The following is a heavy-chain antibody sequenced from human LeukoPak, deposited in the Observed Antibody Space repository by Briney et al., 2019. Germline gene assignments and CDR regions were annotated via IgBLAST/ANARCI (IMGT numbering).Heavy chain of an antibody. Sequence: GGSLRLTCAAPEFTFSRYAMTWVRQAPGKGLEWVSSITSRDGRTSYADSVKGRFTISRDNSKNTLYVQMNSLRAEDTAIYYCAKDLKYSSSSPIDYWGQGTLVTVSS. J-gene: IGHJ4*02. CDR3: AKDLKYSSSSPIDY. D-gene: IGHD6-13*01. CDR2: ITSRDGRT. CDR1: EFTFSRYA. V-gene: IGHV3-23*01.